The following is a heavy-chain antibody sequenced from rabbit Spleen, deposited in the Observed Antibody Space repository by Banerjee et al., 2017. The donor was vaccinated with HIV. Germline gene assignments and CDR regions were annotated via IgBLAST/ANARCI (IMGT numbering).Heavy chain of an antibody. D-gene: IGHD6-1*01. J-gene: IGHJ4*01. CDR1: GFSFSSGYD. CDR3: ARDDGSYDYIDGYFNL. Sequence: QEQLVESGGGLVQPEGSLAPTCTASGFSFSSGYDMCWVRQAPGKGLEWIACIAIGSGTTWYASWVNGRFTISKTSSTVTLQMTSLTDADTATYFCARDDGSYDYIDGYFNLWGPGTLVTVS. V-gene: IGHV1S45*01. CDR2: IAIGSGTT.